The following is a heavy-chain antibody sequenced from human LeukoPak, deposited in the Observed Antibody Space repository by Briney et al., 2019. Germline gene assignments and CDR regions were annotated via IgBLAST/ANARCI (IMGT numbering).Heavy chain of an antibody. V-gene: IGHV1-18*01. CDR2: ISAYNGNT. J-gene: IGHJ6*02. CDR1: GYTFTSYG. CDR3: ARDDSGYCSGGSCHYYYYGMDV. Sequence: ASVKVSCKASGYTFTSYGISWVRQAPGQGLEWMGWISAYNGNTNYAQKPQGRVTMTTDTSTSTAYMELRSLRSDDTAVYYCARDDSGYCSGGSCHYYYYGMDVWGQGTTVTVSS. D-gene: IGHD2-15*01.